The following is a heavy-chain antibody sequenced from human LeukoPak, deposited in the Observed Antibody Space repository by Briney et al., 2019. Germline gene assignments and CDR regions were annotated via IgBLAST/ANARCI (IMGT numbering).Heavy chain of an antibody. J-gene: IGHJ5*02. CDR2: IYTSGST. Sequence: SETLSLTCTVSGGSVSSYYWRWIRQPAGKGLEWIGRIYTSGSTNYNPSLKSRATISVDKSKNQFSLKLNSVTAADTAVYYCARDTGSSNWFDPWGQGTLVTVSS. V-gene: IGHV4-4*07. D-gene: IGHD6-6*01. CDR1: GGSVSSYY. CDR3: ARDTGSSNWFDP.